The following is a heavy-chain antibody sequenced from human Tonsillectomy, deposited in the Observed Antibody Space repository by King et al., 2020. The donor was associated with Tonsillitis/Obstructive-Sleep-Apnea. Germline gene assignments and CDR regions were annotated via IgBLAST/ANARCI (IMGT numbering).Heavy chain of an antibody. CDR2: IYPGDSDT. V-gene: IGHV5-51*01. CDR3: ARQAGIVPAGMAPHDAFDI. CDR1: GYSFTSYW. J-gene: IGHJ3*02. D-gene: IGHD2-2*01. Sequence: MQLVQSGAEVKKPGESLKISCKGSGYSFTSYWIGWVRQMPGKGLEWMGIIYPGDSDTRYSPSFQGQVTISADKSISTAYLQWSSLKASDTAMYYCARQAGIVPAGMAPHDAFDIWGQGTMVTVSS.